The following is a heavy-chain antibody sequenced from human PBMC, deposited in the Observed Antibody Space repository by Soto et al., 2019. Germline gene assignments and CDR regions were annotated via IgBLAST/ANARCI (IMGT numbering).Heavy chain of an antibody. Sequence: QVQLVQSGAEVKKPGSSVKVSCKASGGTFSSYAISWVRQAPGQGLEWMGGIIPIFGTANYAQKFHGRVTITADESTSTAYMELSSLRSEDTAVYYWASLVWVRGVIILDYWGQGTLVTVSS. D-gene: IGHD3-10*01. CDR2: IIPIFGTA. CDR3: ASLVWVRGVIILDY. J-gene: IGHJ4*02. V-gene: IGHV1-69*01. CDR1: GGTFSSYA.